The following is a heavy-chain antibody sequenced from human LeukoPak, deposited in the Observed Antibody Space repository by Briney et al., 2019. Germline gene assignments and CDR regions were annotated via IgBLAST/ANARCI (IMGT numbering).Heavy chain of an antibody. CDR3: ARDYYSGYRNWFDP. CDR2: INPNSGGT. Sequence: ASVKVSFKSSGYTFTCYYLHLVRQAPGQGLEWVGWINPNSGGTNYAQKFQGRVTMTRDTSISTAYMELSRLRTDETDVYYCARDYYSGYRNWFDPWGQGTLVTVSS. D-gene: IGHD2/OR15-2a*01. CDR1: GYTFTCYY. V-gene: IGHV1-2*02. J-gene: IGHJ5*02.